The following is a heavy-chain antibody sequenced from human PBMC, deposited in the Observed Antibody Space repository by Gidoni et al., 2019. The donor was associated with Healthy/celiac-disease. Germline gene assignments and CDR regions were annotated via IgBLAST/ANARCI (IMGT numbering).Heavy chain of an antibody. Sequence: EVQLVESGGGLVKPGGSLRLSCAASGFTFSSYSMNWVRQAPGKGLAWVSSISSSSSYIDYADSVKGRFTISRDNAKNSLYLQMNSLRAEDTAVYYCSRDPNLLYGWGQGTLVTVSS. CDR3: SRDPNLLYG. D-gene: IGHD2-2*02. J-gene: IGHJ4*02. CDR2: ISSSSSYI. V-gene: IGHV3-21*01. CDR1: GFTFSSYS.